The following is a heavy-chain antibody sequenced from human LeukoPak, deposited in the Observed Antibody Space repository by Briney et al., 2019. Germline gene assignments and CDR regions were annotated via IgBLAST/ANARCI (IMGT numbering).Heavy chain of an antibody. D-gene: IGHD3-22*01. Sequence: PGGSLRLSCAASGFTFSSSAMTWVRQAPGKGLEWVSAISGSGGSTYYADSVKGRFTISRDNSKNTLYPQMNSLRAEDTAVYYCAKRAMIVVVTPDYWGQGTLVTVSS. J-gene: IGHJ4*02. CDR1: GFTFSSSA. V-gene: IGHV3-23*01. CDR2: ISGSGGST. CDR3: AKRAMIVVVTPDY.